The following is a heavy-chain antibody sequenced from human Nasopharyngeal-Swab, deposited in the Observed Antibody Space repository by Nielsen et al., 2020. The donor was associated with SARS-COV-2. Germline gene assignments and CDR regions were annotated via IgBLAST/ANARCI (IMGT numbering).Heavy chain of an antibody. CDR1: GFAFSSYA. J-gene: IGHJ4*02. D-gene: IGHD6-19*01. Sequence: GGSLRLSCEASGFAFSSYAMSWVRQTPGKGLEWVSTFSGSSGKTYYADYVKGRFTISRDTSKNTLYLQMNSLRADDTAVYYCAKDGGGWYTSGWYYFDYWGQGTLVTVSS. V-gene: IGHV3-23*01. CDR3: AKDGGGWYTSGWYYFDY. CDR2: FSGSSGKT.